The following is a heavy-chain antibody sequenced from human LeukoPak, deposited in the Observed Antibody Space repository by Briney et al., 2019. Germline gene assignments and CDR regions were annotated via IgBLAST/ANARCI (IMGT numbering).Heavy chain of an antibody. CDR1: GFTFDDYA. J-gene: IGHJ4*02. D-gene: IGHD6-19*01. CDR3: AKDNRYSSGWYDY. CDR2: ISWNSGSI. Sequence: GRSLRLSCAASGFTFDDYAMHWVRQAPGKGLEWVSSISWNSGSIGYADSVTGRFTISRDSAKNSLYLQMNSLRVEDTALYYCAKDNRYSSGWYDYWGQGTLVTVSS. V-gene: IGHV3-9*01.